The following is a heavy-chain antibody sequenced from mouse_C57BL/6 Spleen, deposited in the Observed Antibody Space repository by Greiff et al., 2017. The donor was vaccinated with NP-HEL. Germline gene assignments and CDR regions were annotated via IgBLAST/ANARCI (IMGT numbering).Heavy chain of an antibody. V-gene: IGHV14-1*01. CDR3: TNHYYGSSSYWYFDV. J-gene: IGHJ1*03. CDR2: IDPEDGDT. CDR1: GFNIKDYY. D-gene: IGHD1-1*01. Sequence: VQLQQSGAELVRPGASVKLSCTASGFNIKDYYMHWVKQRPEQGLEWIGRIDPEDGDTEYAPKFQGKATMTADTSSNTAYLQLSSLTSEDTAVYYCTNHYYGSSSYWYFDVWGTGTTVTVSS.